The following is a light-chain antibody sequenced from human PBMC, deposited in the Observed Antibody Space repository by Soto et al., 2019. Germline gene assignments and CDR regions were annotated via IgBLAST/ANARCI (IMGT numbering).Light chain of an antibody. J-gene: IGKJ4*01. CDR1: QGIAPY. Sequence: DVQMTQSPSSLSAFVGDRVTITCRASQGIAPYLAWFQQKPGKVPKLLIYATSTLQSGVPSRFSGSGSGTDFTLTINSLQPEDFATYYCQQSYSTPLTFGGGTKVEIK. CDR3: QQSYSTPLT. CDR2: ATS. V-gene: IGKV1-27*01.